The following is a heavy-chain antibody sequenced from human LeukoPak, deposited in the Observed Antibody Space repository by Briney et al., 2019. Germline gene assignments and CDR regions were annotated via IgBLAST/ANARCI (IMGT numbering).Heavy chain of an antibody. CDR2: LYPGDSGP. V-gene: IGHV5-51*01. J-gene: IGHJ3*01. CDR3: GMSGDRVPLQDDVFDV. CDR1: GYSFTSYC. Sequence: GESLKISCKVSGYSFTSYCIGWVRQMPGKGLGWMGILYPGDSGPTYSPSFQGQVTISVDKSINTAYLQWSSLQASDTAMYYCGMSGDRVPLQDDVFDVWGQGTM. D-gene: IGHD1-26*01.